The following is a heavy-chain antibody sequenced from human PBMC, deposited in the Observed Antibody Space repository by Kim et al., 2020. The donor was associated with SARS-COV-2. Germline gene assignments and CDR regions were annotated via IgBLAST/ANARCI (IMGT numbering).Heavy chain of an antibody. D-gene: IGHD1-1*01. CDR3: ASVAGTTLAFWEPFDI. Sequence: GGSLRLSCAASGFSFSGSAIHWVRQASGKGLEWVGRIRSKAYSYATAYAASVKGRFTIARDDSKNTAYLQMNSLKTEDTAVYYCASVAGTTLAFWEPFDIWGQGTLVTVSS. J-gene: IGHJ3*02. CDR1: GFSFSGSA. V-gene: IGHV3-73*01. CDR2: IRSKAYSYAT.